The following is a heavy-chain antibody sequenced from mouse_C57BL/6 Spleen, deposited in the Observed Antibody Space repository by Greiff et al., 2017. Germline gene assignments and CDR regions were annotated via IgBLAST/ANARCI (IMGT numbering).Heavy chain of an antibody. Sequence: QVQLKQSGPELVKPGASVKISCKASGYSFTSYYIHWVKQRPGQGLEWIGWIYPGSGNTKYNEKFKGKATLTADTSSSTAYMQLSSLTSEDSAVYYCAREGSSYYFDYWGQGTTLTVSS. D-gene: IGHD1-1*01. J-gene: IGHJ2*01. CDR1: GYSFTSYY. CDR3: AREGSSYYFDY. V-gene: IGHV1-66*01. CDR2: IYPGSGNT.